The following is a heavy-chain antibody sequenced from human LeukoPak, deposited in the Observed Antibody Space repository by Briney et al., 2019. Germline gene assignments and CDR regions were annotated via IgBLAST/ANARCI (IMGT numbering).Heavy chain of an antibody. Sequence: GGSLRLSCAASGFTFSTYWMHWVRQAPGKGLVWISRIKSDGSSTNYADSVKGRFTISRDNSKNTLYLQMNSLRAEDTAVYYCARGLYIDYWGQGTLVTVSS. D-gene: IGHD4/OR15-4a*01. CDR2: IKSDGSST. V-gene: IGHV3-74*01. CDR3: ARGLYIDY. CDR1: GFTFSTYW. J-gene: IGHJ4*02.